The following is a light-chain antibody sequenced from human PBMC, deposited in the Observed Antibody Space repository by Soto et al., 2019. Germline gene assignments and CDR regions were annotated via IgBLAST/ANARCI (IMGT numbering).Light chain of an antibody. Sequence: ILMTQSPATLSVSPGERATLSCRASQSVSNNLAWYQQKPGQAPRLLIYDASTRATGIPARFSGSGSGTDFTLTISGLQSEDFAVYYCQQYNNCPPSTFGHGTKVEIK. CDR2: DAS. V-gene: IGKV3-15*01. CDR3: QQYNNCPPST. J-gene: IGKJ1*01. CDR1: QSVSNN.